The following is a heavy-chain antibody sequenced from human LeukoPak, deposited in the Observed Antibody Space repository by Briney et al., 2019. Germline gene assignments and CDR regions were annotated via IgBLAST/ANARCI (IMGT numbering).Heavy chain of an antibody. Sequence: SETLSLTCAVYGGSFSGYYWSWIRQPPGKGLEWIGEINHSGSTNYNPSLKSRVTISVDTSKNQFSLKLSSVTAADTAMYYCARETAMVIASDWGQGTLVTVSS. V-gene: IGHV4-34*01. CDR1: GGSFSGYY. CDR2: INHSGST. J-gene: IGHJ4*02. D-gene: IGHD5-18*01. CDR3: ARETAMVIASD.